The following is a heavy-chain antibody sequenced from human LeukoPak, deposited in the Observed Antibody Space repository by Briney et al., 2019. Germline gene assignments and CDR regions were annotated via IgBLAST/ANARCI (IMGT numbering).Heavy chain of an antibody. V-gene: IGHV2-5*02. CDR3: AHSQVFSYGSFHDAYDI. Sequence: SGPTLVKPTQTLTLTCSLSGVSLSTSGVGVGWIRHPPGKALEWLALIYWDDDSRYSPSLKSRLTIAKDTSKNQVVLTLTNMDSVDTATYYCAHSQVFSYGSFHDAYDIWGLGMLVTVSS. CDR2: IYWDDDS. CDR1: GVSLSTSGVG. J-gene: IGHJ3*02. D-gene: IGHD5-18*01.